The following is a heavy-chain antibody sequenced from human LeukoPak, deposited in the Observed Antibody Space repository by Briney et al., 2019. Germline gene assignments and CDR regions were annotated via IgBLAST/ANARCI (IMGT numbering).Heavy chain of an antibody. CDR3: AHHCSSTSCYGAFDI. CDR1: GFTFDDYA. Sequence: PGGSLRLSCAASGFTFDDYAMHWVRQAPGKGLEWVSGISWNSGSIGYADSVKGRFTISRDNAKNSLYLQMNSLRAEDTALYYCAHHCSSTSCYGAFDIWGQGTMVTVSS. CDR2: ISWNSGSI. V-gene: IGHV3-9*01. J-gene: IGHJ3*02. D-gene: IGHD2-2*01.